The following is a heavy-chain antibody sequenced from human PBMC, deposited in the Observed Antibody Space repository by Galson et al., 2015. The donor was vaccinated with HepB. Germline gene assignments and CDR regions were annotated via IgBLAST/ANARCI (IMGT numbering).Heavy chain of an antibody. CDR3: ARHQDSGSIYSRGWFDP. CDR1: GYRFSSYW. CDR2: IDPSDSYT. V-gene: IGHV5-10-1*01. D-gene: IGHD1-26*01. J-gene: IGHJ5*02. Sequence: QSGAEVKKPGESLRISCKGSGYRFSSYWISWVRQMPGKGLEWMGRIDPSDSYTNYSPSFQGHVTISADKSISTAYLQWSSLKASDTAMYYCARHQDSGSIYSRGWFDPWGQGTLVTVSS.